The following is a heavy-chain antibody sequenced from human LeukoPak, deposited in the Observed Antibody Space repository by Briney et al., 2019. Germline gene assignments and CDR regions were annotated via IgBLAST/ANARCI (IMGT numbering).Heavy chain of an antibody. Sequence: SETLSLTCAVYGGSFSGYYWSWIRQPPGKGLEWIGEINHSGSTNYNPSLKSRVTISVDTSKNQFSLKLSSVTAADTAVYYCAXXXXXXVDYYYYGMDVWGQGTTVTVSS. CDR1: GGSFSGYY. CDR3: AXXXXXXVDYYYYGMDV. J-gene: IGHJ6*02. CDR2: INHSGST. V-gene: IGHV4-34*01.